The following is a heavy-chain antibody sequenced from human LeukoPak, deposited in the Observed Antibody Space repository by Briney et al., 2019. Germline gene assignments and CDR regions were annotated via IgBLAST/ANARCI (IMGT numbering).Heavy chain of an antibody. D-gene: IGHD1-26*01. CDR1: GFTFSNYG. V-gene: IGHV3-30*18. J-gene: IGHJ6*03. Sequence: PGRSLRLSCAASGFTFSNYGMHWVRQAPGKGLEWVAVISYDGSNKYYADSVKGRFTISRDNSKNTLFLQMNSLRAEDTALYYCAKHPGGFTGIVNYYHMDVWGKGTTVTVSS. CDR2: ISYDGSNK. CDR3: AKHPGGFTGIVNYYHMDV.